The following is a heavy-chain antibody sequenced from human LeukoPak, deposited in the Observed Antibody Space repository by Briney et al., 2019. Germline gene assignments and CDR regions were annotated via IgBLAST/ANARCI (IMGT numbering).Heavy chain of an antibody. CDR3: AKHGSGSYAIYYFDY. D-gene: IGHD3-10*01. Sequence: GGSLRLSCAASGFTFSSYAMSWVRQAPGKGLEWVSGISGSGGSTYYAYSVKGRFTISRDNSKNALYLQMNSLSAEDTAVYYCAKHGSGSYAIYYFDYWGQGTLVTVSS. CDR1: GFTFSSYA. V-gene: IGHV3-23*01. CDR2: ISGSGGST. J-gene: IGHJ4*02.